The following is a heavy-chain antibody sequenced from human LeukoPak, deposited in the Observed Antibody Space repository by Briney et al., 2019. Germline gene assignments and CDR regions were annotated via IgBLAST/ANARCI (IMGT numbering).Heavy chain of an antibody. Sequence: GGSLRLSCAASGFTFSTYAMSWVRQAPGKGLVWVSRIDSNGNSTTYADSVKGRFTISRDNAKNTLYLQMNSLRAEDTAVYYCAREGSSYSGYDYWGQGTLVTVSS. J-gene: IGHJ4*02. CDR2: IDSNGNST. CDR3: AREGSSYSGYDY. D-gene: IGHD5-12*01. CDR1: GFTFSTYA. V-gene: IGHV3-74*01.